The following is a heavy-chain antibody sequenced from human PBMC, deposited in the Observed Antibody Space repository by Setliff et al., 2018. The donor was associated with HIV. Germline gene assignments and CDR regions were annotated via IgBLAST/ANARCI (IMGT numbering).Heavy chain of an antibody. D-gene: IGHD2-15*01. CDR2: IVDSGST. CDR3: ARAPSCADSWCYMYCYYYYGMDV. V-gene: IGHV4-34*12. CDR1: GGSLTNYY. J-gene: IGHJ6*02. Sequence: SETLSLTCTLYGGSLTNYYWTWIRQSPEKGLEWIGEIVDSGSTNYSPSLKSRVTISLDTSKKQFSLRLNSVTAADTGVYYCARAPSCADSWCYMYCYYYYGMDVWGLGTTVTVSS.